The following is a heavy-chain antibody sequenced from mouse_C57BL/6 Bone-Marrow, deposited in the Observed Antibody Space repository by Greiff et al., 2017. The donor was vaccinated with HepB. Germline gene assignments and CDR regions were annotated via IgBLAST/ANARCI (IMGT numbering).Heavy chain of an antibody. D-gene: IGHD1-1*01. CDR3: ARSYYGSSYDFDY. CDR1: GYAFTNYL. CDR2: INPGSGGT. J-gene: IGHJ2*01. Sequence: VQLQESGAELVRPGTSVKVSCKASGYAFTNYLIEWVKQRPGQGLEWIGVINPGSGGTNYNEKFKGKATLTADKSSSTAYMQLSSLTSEDSAVYFCARSYYGSSYDFDYGGQGTTLTVSS. V-gene: IGHV1-54*01.